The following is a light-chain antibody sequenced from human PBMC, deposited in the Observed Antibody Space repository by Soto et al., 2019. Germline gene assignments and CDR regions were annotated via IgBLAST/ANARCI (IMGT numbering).Light chain of an antibody. CDR1: QSVSSSY. Sequence: EIVLTQSPGTLSLSPGERATLSCRASQSVSSSYLAWYQQKPGQAPRLLIYGASSRATGIPDRFSGSGSGTDFTLTISRLEPEDFAVHYCQQYGSSPTWTFGQGTKWIS. V-gene: IGKV3-20*01. CDR2: GAS. J-gene: IGKJ1*01. CDR3: QQYGSSPTWT.